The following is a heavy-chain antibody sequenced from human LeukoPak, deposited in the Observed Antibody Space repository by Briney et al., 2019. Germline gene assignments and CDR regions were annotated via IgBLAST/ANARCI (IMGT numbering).Heavy chain of an antibody. CDR3: ARAQWRTYSYYYMDV. CDR2: IYSGGST. D-gene: IGHD6-19*01. V-gene: IGHV3-53*01. J-gene: IGHJ6*03. Sequence: GGSLRLSCAASGSTVSFNYMSWVRQAPGKGLEWISVIYSGGSTYYADSVKGRFTISRDDSKNTLYLQMNSLRAEDTAIYYCARAQWRTYSYYYMDVWGKGTTVTVSS. CDR1: GSTVSFNY.